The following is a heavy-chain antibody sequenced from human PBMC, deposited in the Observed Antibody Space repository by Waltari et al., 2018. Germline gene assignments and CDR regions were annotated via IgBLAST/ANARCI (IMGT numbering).Heavy chain of an antibody. D-gene: IGHD3-3*01. V-gene: IGHV4-34*01. Sequence: QVQLQQWGAGLLKPSETLSLTCAVYGGSFSGYYWSWIRQPPGKGLEWIGEINHSGSTNYTPALKSRVTISVDTSKNQFSLKLSSVTAADTAVYYCARRPDYDFWSGYYNPALAFDPWGQGTLVTVSS. CDR2: INHSGST. CDR3: ARRPDYDFWSGYYNPALAFDP. J-gene: IGHJ5*02. CDR1: GGSFSGYY.